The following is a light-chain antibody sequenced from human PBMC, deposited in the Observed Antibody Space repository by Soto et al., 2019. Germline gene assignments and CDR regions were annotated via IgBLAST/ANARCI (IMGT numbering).Light chain of an antibody. CDR1: QSISSY. V-gene: IGKV1-39*01. CDR2: AAS. CDR3: QQTDTFPRT. J-gene: IGKJ1*01. Sequence: DIQMTLSPSTLSASVGDTVPVTCRASQSISSYLNWYQHKPGKAPKLLIYAASSLQTGVPSRFSGSRSGTDFALTISSLQREDFATYYCQQTDTFPRTFGQGTKVDI.